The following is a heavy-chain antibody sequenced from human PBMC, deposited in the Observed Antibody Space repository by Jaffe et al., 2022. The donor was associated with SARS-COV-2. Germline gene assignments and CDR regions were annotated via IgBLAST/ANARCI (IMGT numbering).Heavy chain of an antibody. CDR3: AKEYSSSWYHWGRYYGMDV. D-gene: IGHD6-13*01. V-gene: IGHV3-30*18. CDR1: GFTFSSYG. CDR2: ISYDGSNK. Sequence: QVQLVESGGGVVQPGRSLRLSCAASGFTFSSYGMHWVRQAPGKGLEWVAVISYDGSNKYYADSVKGRFTISRDNSKNTLYLQMNSLRAEDTAVYYCAKEYSSSWYHWGRYYGMDVWGQGTTVTVSS. J-gene: IGHJ6*02.